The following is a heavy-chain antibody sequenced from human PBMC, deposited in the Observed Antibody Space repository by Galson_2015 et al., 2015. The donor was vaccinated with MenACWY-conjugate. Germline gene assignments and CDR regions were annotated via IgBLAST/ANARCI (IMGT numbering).Heavy chain of an antibody. V-gene: IGHV3-11*03. CDR3: ARFRGHSGSWGVY. CDR1: GFTFTDYY. Sequence: SLRLSCAASGFTFTDYYMSWIRQAPGKGLEWVSYISSSGGYTTYADSVKGRFTISRDNAKNSLYLQMNSLRVEDTAVYYCARFRGHSGSWGVYWGQGTLVTVSS. J-gene: IGHJ4*02. CDR2: ISSSGGYT. D-gene: IGHD6-13*01.